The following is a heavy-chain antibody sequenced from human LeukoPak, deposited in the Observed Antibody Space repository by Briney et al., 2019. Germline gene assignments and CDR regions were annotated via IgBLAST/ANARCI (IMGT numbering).Heavy chain of an antibody. CDR3: ARDYLRGAIRGYFDY. Sequence: PGGSLRLSCAASGFTFSDYYMSWIRQAPGKGLEXXXXXXSSSSYTNYADSVKGRFTISRDNAKNSLYLQMNSLRAEDTAVYYCARDYLRGAIRGYFDYWGQGTLVTVSS. D-gene: IGHD3-10*01. V-gene: IGHV3-11*06. CDR2: XXSSSSYT. J-gene: IGHJ4*02. CDR1: GFTFSDYY.